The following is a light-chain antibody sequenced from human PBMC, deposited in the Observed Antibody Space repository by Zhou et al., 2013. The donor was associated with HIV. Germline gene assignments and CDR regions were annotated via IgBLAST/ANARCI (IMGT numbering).Light chain of an antibody. CDR1: QTIKRAY. J-gene: IGKJ1*01. Sequence: PGEGATLSCRASQTIKRAYIAWYQQRPGQAPRLLIFGAATRASGIPDRFSGSGSGTDFTLTISSLEPEDFAVYYCQQYGSSLPWTFGQGTKVEI. CDR3: QQYGSSLPWT. CDR2: GAA. V-gene: IGKV3-20*01.